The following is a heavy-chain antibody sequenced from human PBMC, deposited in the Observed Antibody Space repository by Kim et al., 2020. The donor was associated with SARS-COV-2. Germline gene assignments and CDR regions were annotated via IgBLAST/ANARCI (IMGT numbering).Heavy chain of an antibody. CDR1: GYTFTSYY. J-gene: IGHJ3*01. D-gene: IGHD3-22*01. V-gene: IGHV1-46*01. CDR2: VNPSSGTT. Sequence: ASVKVSCKASGYTFTSYYVHWLRQAPGQGLEWMGVVNPSSGTTTYSQKFQGRVSMTRDTSTRAVYMELTSLTSEDTAVYYCARTYAGMAIDDHGSSGWPFDLWGQGTIITVSS. CDR3: ARTYAGMAIDDHGSSGWPFDL.